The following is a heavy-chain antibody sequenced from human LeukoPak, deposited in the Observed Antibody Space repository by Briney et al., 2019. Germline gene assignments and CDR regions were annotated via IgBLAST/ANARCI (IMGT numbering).Heavy chain of an antibody. J-gene: IGHJ4*02. V-gene: IGHV3-30*04. Sequence: PGRSLRLSCAASGFTFSSYAMHWVRQAPGKGLEWVAVISYDGTYKYYADSVKGRFTISRDNSKNTLYLQMNSLRGEDTAVYYCARSTYYYGSGSFYTRRGFDYWGQGTLVTVSS. CDR1: GFTFSSYA. D-gene: IGHD3-10*01. CDR3: ARSTYYYGSGSFYTRRGFDY. CDR2: ISYDGTYK.